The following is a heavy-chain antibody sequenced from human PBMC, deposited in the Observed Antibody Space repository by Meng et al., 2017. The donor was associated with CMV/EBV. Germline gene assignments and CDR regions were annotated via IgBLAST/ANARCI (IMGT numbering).Heavy chain of an antibody. CDR2: ISSSGNTK. V-gene: IGHV3-48*03. J-gene: IGHJ4*02. D-gene: IGHD4-17*01. Sequence: GESLKISCAASGFNFSNYEMNWVRRAPGKGLEWLSYISSSGNTKYYADSVKGRFTISRDNAKNSLYLQMNSLRPEDAAVYSCQLRGYWGQGTRVTVSS. CDR3: QLRGY. CDR1: GFNFSNYE.